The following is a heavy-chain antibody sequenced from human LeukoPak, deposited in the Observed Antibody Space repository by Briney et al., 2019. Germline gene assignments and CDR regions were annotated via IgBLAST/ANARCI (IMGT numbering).Heavy chain of an antibody. Sequence: PSETLSLTCTVSGGSISSSSYYWGWIRQPPGKGLEWIGSIYYSGSTYYNPSLKSRVTISVDTSKNQFSLKLSSVTAADTAVYYCAILAAAGPYYFDYWGQGTLVTVSS. CDR2: IYYSGST. D-gene: IGHD6-13*01. CDR1: GGSISSSSYY. CDR3: AILAAAGPYYFDY. J-gene: IGHJ4*02. V-gene: IGHV4-39*01.